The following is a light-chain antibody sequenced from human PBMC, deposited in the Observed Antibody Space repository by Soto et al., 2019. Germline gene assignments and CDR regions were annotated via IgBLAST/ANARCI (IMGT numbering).Light chain of an antibody. J-gene: IGKJ5*01. Sequence: DTVMTQTPLSLSVAPGQPSSISCKSSQSLLHITGETFLFWYLQKPGQSPQLLIYEVSTRVSGVPDRFSGSGSGTDFTLEISRVETDDVGIYYCMQSTQLPPTFGQGTRLETK. V-gene: IGKV2D-29*02. CDR2: EVS. CDR3: MQSTQLPPT. CDR1: QSLLHITGETF.